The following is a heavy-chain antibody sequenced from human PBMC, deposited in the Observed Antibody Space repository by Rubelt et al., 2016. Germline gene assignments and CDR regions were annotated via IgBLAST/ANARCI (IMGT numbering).Heavy chain of an antibody. D-gene: IGHD3-22*01. CDR2: INHSGST. Sequence: QVQLQQWGAGLLKPSETLSLTCAVYGGSFSGYYWSWIRQPPGKGLEWIGEINHSGSTNYNPSLKSRVTISVDTSKNQFSLKLSSVTAADTAVYYCARGRGRRITMIVVRWAGGEYVQHWGQGTLVTVSS. J-gene: IGHJ1*01. CDR3: ARGRGRRITMIVVRWAGGEYVQH. CDR1: GGSFSGYY. V-gene: IGHV4-34*01.